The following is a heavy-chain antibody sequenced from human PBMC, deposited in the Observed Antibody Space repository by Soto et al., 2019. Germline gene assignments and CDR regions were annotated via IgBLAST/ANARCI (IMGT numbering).Heavy chain of an antibody. V-gene: IGHV3-48*02. CDR3: ASSIAARRWFDP. J-gene: IGHJ5*02. CDR1: VFTFISYS. D-gene: IGHD6-6*01. CDR2: ISSSSSTI. Sequence: GWSLRLSCASSVFTFISYSMNWVRQAPGKGLEWVSYISSSSSTIYYADSVKGRFTISRDNAKNSLYLQMNSLRDEDTAVYYCASSIAARRWFDPWGQGTLVTVSS.